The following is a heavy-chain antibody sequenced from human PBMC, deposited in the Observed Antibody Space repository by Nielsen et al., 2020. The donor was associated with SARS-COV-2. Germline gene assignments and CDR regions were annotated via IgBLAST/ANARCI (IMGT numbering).Heavy chain of an antibody. CDR2: ISSSSSTI. CDR3: ARGAAIAAAGTLSDY. CDR1: GFTFSSYS. Sequence: GGSLRLSCAASGFTFSSYSMNWVRQAPGKGLEWVSYISSSSSTIYYADSVKGRFTISRDNAKNSLYLQMNSLRDEDTAVYYCARGAAIAAAGTLSDYWGQGTLVTVSS. J-gene: IGHJ4*02. D-gene: IGHD6-13*01. V-gene: IGHV3-48*02.